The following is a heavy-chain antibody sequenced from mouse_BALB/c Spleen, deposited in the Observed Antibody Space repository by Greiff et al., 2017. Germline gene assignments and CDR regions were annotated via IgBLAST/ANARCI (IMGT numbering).Heavy chain of an antibody. CDR1: GYTFTDYN. CDR2: IYPYNGGT. Sequence: VHVKQSGPELVKPGASVKISCKASGYTFTDYNMHWVKQSHGKSLEWIGYIYPYNGGTGYNQKFKSKATLTVDNSSSTAYMELRSLTSEDSAVYYCARGGTTVPLFAYWGQGTLVTVSA. V-gene: IGHV1S29*02. D-gene: IGHD1-1*01. J-gene: IGHJ3*01. CDR3: ARGGTTVPLFAY.